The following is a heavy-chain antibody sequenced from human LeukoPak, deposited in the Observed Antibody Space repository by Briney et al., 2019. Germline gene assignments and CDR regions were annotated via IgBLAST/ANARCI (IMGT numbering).Heavy chain of an antibody. CDR1: GFTFSSYG. CDR3: ARAAFAIGLDV. Sequence: GGSLRLSCAASGFTFSSYGMSWVRQAPGQGLEWVSAISGSGGSTYYADSVKGRFTISRDNANKMVYLQMNSLRGEDTALYYCARAAFAIGLDVWGQGTTVTVSS. J-gene: IGHJ6*02. D-gene: IGHD2-15*01. CDR2: ISGSGGST. V-gene: IGHV3-23*01.